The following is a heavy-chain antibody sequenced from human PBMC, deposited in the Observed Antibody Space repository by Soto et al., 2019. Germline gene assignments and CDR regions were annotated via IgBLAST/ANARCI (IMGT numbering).Heavy chain of an antibody. CDR1: GFTFSSFG. V-gene: IGHV3-33*01. CDR3: ARDASYYSLWCSYYPSRDVMYV. J-gene: IGHJ6*01. Sequence: PGGSLRLSCAASGFTFSSFGMHWVHQAPGKGPEWVSLIWYDGSKKSYGDSVKGRFTISRDNSRNTVYLQMNSLRADDTAVYYCARDASYYSLWCSYYPSRDVMYVWGQRTTVPGSA. D-gene: IGHD3-3*01. CDR2: IWYDGSKK.